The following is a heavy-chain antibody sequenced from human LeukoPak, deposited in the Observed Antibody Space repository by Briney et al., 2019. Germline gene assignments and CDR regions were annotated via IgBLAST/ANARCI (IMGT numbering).Heavy chain of an antibody. V-gene: IGHV4-59*08. D-gene: IGHD2-15*01. J-gene: IGHJ4*02. CDR2: IYYSGST. CDR1: GGSISSYY. CDR3: ARAYCSGGSCPVDY. Sequence: SETLSLTCTVSGGSISSYYWSWIRQPPGKGLEWIGYIYYSGSTNYNPSLKSRVTISVDTSKNQFSLKLSSVTAADTAVYYCARAYCSGGSCPVDYWGQGTLVTVSS.